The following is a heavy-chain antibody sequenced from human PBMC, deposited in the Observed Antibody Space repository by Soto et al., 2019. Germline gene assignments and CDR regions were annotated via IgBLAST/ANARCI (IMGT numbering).Heavy chain of an antibody. D-gene: IGHD6-13*01. CDR3: ARIGRGIAAAGFDY. Sequence: ASVKVSCKASGYTFTSYDINWVRQAPGQGLEWMGWMNPNSGNTGYAQKFQGRVTMTRNTSISTAYMELSSLRSEDTAVYYCARIGRGIAAAGFDYWGQGTLVTVSS. CDR1: GYTFTSYD. CDR2: MNPNSGNT. V-gene: IGHV1-8*01. J-gene: IGHJ4*02.